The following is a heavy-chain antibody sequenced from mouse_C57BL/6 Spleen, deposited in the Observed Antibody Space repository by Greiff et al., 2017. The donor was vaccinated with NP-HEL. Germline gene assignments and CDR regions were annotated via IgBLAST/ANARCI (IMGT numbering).Heavy chain of an antibody. CDR1: GYTFTSYW. V-gene: IGHV1-72*01. D-gene: IGHD1-1*01. J-gene: IGHJ1*03. Sequence: VKLQQSGAELVKPGASVKLSCKASGYTFTSYWMHWVKQRPGRGLEWIGRIDPNSGGTKYNDKVKSKATMTVDKPSSTAYMQLSRLTSEDSAVYYCAGYYGSRPYWYFDVWGKGTTVTVSS. CDR2: IDPNSGGT. CDR3: AGYYGSRPYWYFDV.